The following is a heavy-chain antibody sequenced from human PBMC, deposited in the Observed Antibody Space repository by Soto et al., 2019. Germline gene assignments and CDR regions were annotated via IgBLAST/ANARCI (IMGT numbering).Heavy chain of an antibody. V-gene: IGHV1-69*01. Sequence: QVQLVQSGAEVKKPGSSVKVSCKASGGTFSSYAISWVRQAPGQGLEWMGGIIPIFGTANYAQKFQGRVTISADEYTSTAYMELSSMRSEDTAVYYCAATRSNYMNYFDYWGQGTLVTVSS. CDR2: IIPIFGTA. J-gene: IGHJ4*02. D-gene: IGHD4-4*01. CDR3: AATRSNYMNYFDY. CDR1: GGTFSSYA.